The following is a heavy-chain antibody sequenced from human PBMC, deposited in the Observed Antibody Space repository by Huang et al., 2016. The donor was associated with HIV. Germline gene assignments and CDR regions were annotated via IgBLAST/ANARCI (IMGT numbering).Heavy chain of an antibody. CDR1: GFTFSSYG. V-gene: IGHV3-30*02. J-gene: IGHJ4*02. CDR3: AKFGSSGYLPRYSFDY. CDR2: RQYDGSNR. Sequence: QVQLVESGGGVVQPGGSLRLSCAACGFTFSSYGMHWVRQAPGKVLEWVAFRQYDGSNRYYADAVKGRFTIARDNSKNTLYLQMNSLRAEDTAVYFCAKFGSSGYLPRYSFDYWGQGTLVTVSS. D-gene: IGHD3-22*01.